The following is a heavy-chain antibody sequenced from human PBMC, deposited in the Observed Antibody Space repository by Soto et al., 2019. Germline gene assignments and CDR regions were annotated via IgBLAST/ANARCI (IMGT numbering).Heavy chain of an antibody. CDR3: ARAKENDAFDI. CDR2: IGTAGDT. V-gene: IGHV3-13*01. J-gene: IGHJ3*02. Sequence: EVQLVESGGGLVQPGGSLRLSCAASGFTFSSYDMHWVRQATGKGLEWVSAIGTAGDTYYPGSVKGRFTISRENAKNSLYLKMNSLRAGDTAVYYCARAKENDAFDIWGQGTMVTVSS. CDR1: GFTFSSYD.